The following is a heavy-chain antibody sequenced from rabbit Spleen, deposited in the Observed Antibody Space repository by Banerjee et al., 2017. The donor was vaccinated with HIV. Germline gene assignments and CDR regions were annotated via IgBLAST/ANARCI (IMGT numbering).Heavy chain of an antibody. CDR3: AKDPYGGSSANL. CDR2: IAAGSNGDT. J-gene: IGHJ4*01. CDR1: GFSFSGGYY. D-gene: IGHD8-1*01. Sequence: QSLEESGGDLVKPGASLTLACTASGFSFSGGYYMCWVRQAPGKGLEWIACIAAGSNGDTYYASWAKGRFTISKASSTTVTLQMTSLTAADTATYFCAKDPYGGSSANLWGPGTLVTVS. V-gene: IGHV1S40*01.